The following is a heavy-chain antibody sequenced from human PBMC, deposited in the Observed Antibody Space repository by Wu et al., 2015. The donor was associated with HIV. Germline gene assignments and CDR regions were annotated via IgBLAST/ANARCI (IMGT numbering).Heavy chain of an antibody. J-gene: IGHJ3*02. CDR3: TTRKRGLWVREISWASFDI. CDR1: KYNITELS. D-gene: IGHD3-10*01. CDR2: FDLEDGET. V-gene: IGHV1-24*01. Sequence: QVQLIQSGAEVKKPGASVKVSCKVSKYNITELSTHWVRQGPGKGLEWMGGFDLEDGETTFAQRFQGRVTMTEDTSTDTAYMELSSLTSEDTAVYYCTTRKRGLWVREISWASFDIVGPRDSGHRLF.